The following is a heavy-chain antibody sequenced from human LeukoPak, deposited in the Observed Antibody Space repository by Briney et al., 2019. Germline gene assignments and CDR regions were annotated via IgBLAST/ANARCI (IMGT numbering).Heavy chain of an antibody. V-gene: IGHV1-46*01. D-gene: IGHD3-22*01. CDR3: AGAHDSSGSGSNWFDP. Sequence: ASVKVSCKASGYTFTSYYMHWVRQAPGQGLEWMGIINPSGGGTSYAQKFQGRVTMTRDTSTSTVYMELSSLRSEDTAVYYCAGAHDSSGSGSNWFDPWGQGTLVTVSS. CDR2: INPSGGGT. J-gene: IGHJ5*02. CDR1: GYTFTSYY.